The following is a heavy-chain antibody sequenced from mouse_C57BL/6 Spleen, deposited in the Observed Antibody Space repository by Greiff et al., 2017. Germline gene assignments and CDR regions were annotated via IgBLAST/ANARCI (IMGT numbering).Heavy chain of an antibody. CDR3: ARTDYGIPYAMDY. J-gene: IGHJ4*01. CDR1: GYAFSSSW. CDR2: IYPGDGDT. D-gene: IGHD2-1*01. V-gene: IGHV1-82*01. Sequence: VQLQQSGPELVKPGASVKISCKASGYAFSSSWMNWVKQRPGKGLEWIGRIYPGDGDTNYNRKFKGKATLTADKSSSTAYMQLRSLTSEDSAVYFCARTDYGIPYAMDYWGQGTSVTVSS.